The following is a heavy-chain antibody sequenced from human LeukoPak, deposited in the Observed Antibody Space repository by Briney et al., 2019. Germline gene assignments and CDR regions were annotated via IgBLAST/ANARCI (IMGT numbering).Heavy chain of an antibody. CDR3: AKPPYTVTTKDAFDI. J-gene: IGHJ3*02. D-gene: IGHD4-11*01. Sequence: GGSLRLSCAVSGFTVSSNYMSWVRQAPGTGLEWVSVIYSGGSTDYADSVKGRFTISRDNAKNSLYLQMNSLRAEDTAVYYCAKPPYTVTTKDAFDIWGQGTMVTVSS. CDR2: IYSGGST. V-gene: IGHV3-53*01. CDR1: GFTVSSNY.